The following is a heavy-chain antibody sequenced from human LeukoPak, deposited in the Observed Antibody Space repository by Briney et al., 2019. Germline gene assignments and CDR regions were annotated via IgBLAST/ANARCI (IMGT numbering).Heavy chain of an antibody. CDR1: GYSFTSNW. J-gene: IGHJ4*02. V-gene: IGHV5-10-1*01. Sequence: GESLRISCKGSGYSFTSNWINWVRQMPGKGLEWVGRIDPSDSYTSYSPSFQGRVTISAAKSITTAYLQWGSLNTSDSAIYFRARGTGWTELDFWGRGTLVTVSS. CDR3: ARGTGWTELDF. D-gene: IGHD6-19*01. CDR2: IDPSDSYT.